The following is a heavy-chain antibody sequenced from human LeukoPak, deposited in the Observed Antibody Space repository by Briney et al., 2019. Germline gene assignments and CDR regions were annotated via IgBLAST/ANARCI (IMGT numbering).Heavy chain of an antibody. CDR1: YX. J-gene: IGHJ4*02. CDR2: IQTSGST. V-gene: IGHV4-4*07. D-gene: IGHD3-10*01. CDR3: ARDSGSGSYHY. Sequence: YXWSWIRQPAGKGLEWIGRIQTSGSTNYNPSLKSRISMSVDTSKNQFSLKLSSVTAADTAVYYCARDSGSGSYHYWGQGTLVTVSS.